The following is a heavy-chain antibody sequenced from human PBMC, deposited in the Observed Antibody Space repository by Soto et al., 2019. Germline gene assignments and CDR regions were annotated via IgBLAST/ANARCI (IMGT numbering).Heavy chain of an antibody. CDR2: INAGNGNT. Sequence: GASVKGSCKASGYTLTSYAMDWVRQAHGQRLEWMGCINAGNGNTKYSQKFQGRVTITRDTSASTAYMELSSLRSEDTAVYYCARDGQGSSWYDYWGQGTLVTVSS. CDR1: GYTLTSYA. V-gene: IGHV1-3*01. CDR3: ARDGQGSSWYDY. J-gene: IGHJ4*02. D-gene: IGHD6-13*01.